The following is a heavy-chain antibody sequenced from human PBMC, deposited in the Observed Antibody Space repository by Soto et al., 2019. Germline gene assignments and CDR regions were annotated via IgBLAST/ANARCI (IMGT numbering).Heavy chain of an antibody. CDR1: GFTFSRHA. D-gene: IGHD2-15*01. CDR3: AKAGGSTWDYGMDV. V-gene: IGHV3-23*01. CDR2: ISGSGDSA. Sequence: EVQPLESGGGLVQPGGSLRLSCAASGFTFSRHAMSWVRQAPGKGLEWVPAISGSGDSAYHADSVKGRFTISRDNSKNTLYLQMNSLRAEDTALYYCAKAGGSTWDYGMDVWGQGTTVTVSS. J-gene: IGHJ6*02.